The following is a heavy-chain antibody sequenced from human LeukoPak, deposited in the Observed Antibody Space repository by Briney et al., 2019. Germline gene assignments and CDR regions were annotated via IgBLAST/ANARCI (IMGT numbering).Heavy chain of an antibody. CDR2: TNWNGGST. D-gene: IGHD3-22*01. CDR1: GFTFDDYG. CDR3: ARARYYDSSGYYSPPGY. Sequence: GGSLRLSCAASGFTFDDYGMSWVRQAPGKGLEWVSGTNWNGGSTGYADSVKGRFTISRDNAKNSLYLQMNSLRAEDTALYYCARARYYDSSGYYSPPGYWGQGTLVTVSS. J-gene: IGHJ4*02. V-gene: IGHV3-20*04.